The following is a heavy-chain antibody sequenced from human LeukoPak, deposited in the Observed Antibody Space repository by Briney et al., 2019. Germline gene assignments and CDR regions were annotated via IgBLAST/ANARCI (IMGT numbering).Heavy chain of an antibody. J-gene: IGHJ4*02. CDR1: GYTFTGYY. V-gene: IGHV1-2*02. CDR3: ATGANHCSGGSCYSYYFDY. Sequence: ASVKVSCKASGYTFTGYYMHWVRQAPGQGLEWMGWINPNSGGTNYAQKFQGRVTMTRDTSISTAYMELSSLRSEDTAVYYCATGANHCSGGSCYSYYFDYWGQGTLVTVSS. CDR2: INPNSGGT. D-gene: IGHD2-15*01.